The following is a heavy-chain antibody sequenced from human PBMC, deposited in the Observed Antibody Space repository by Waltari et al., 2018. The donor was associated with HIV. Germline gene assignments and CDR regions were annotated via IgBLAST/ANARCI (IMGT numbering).Heavy chain of an antibody. CDR2: MNPSTGNA. V-gene: IGHV1-8*01. J-gene: IGHJ5*02. D-gene: IGHD3-3*01. Sequence: QGQLVQSGAEVKQPGASVRISCKDSGHPFTTYDINRLRQATGQGLDWMGWMNPSTGNAGYAHNFQGRVTMTRDIPINTAYMELSGLTSHDTAVYYCSTSRPGAMFGDAWGQGTLVTVSS. CDR1: GHPFTTYD. CDR3: STSRPGAMFGDA.